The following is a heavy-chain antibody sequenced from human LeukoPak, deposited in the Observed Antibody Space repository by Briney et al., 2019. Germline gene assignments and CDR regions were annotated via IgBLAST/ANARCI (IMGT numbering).Heavy chain of an antibody. D-gene: IGHD6-6*01. V-gene: IGHV3-7*03. CDR3: ARSSYSSSSSV. CDR2: INSDGSEG. CDR1: GFTFSGFW. J-gene: IGHJ3*01. Sequence: GGSLRLSCAVSGFTFSGFWMSWSRQAPGMGLEWVASINSDGSEGYYADVVKGRFTISRDNAKNSLYLQINSLRAEDTAVYYCARSSYSSSSSVWGQGTMVTVSS.